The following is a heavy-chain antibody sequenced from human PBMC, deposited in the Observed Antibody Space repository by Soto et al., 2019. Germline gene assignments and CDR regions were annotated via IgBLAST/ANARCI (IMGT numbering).Heavy chain of an antibody. Sequence: EVQLVESGGGLVQPGGSLRLSCAASGFTVSSSYMNWVRQAPGKGLEWVSVIYSGGTTYYAGSVKGRFTISRDNSKNTVYLQMNSLRAEDTAVYFCARKIGVATTDNPALWVDAFDIWGQGTMVTVSS. J-gene: IGHJ3*02. D-gene: IGHD2-15*01. CDR1: GFTVSSSY. CDR3: ARKIGVATTDNPALWVDAFDI. CDR2: IYSGGTT. V-gene: IGHV3-66*01.